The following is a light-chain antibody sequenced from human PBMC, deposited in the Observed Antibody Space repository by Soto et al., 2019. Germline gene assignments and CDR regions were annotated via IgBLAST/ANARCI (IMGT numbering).Light chain of an antibody. V-gene: IGKV2-30*01. CDR1: QSLVYSDGNTY. J-gene: IGKJ2*01. Sequence: DVMMTQSPLSLPVTLGQPASISCRSSQSLVYSDGNTYLNWFQQRPGQSPRRLIYKVSNRDSGVPDRFSGSGSGTDFTLKISRVEAEDVGVYYCVQGTHWPPYTFGQGTKLEIK. CDR2: KVS. CDR3: VQGTHWPPYT.